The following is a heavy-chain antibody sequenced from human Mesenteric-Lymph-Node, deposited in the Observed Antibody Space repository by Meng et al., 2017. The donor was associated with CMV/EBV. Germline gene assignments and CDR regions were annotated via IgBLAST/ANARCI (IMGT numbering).Heavy chain of an antibody. Sequence: LSLTCAASGFSFNSSSMNWVRQAPGKGLEWVSNTWGSTVIYYADSVKGRFTISRDNAKNSVYLQMNSLRVEDTAVYYCARDYKWSFDYWGQGILVTVSS. CDR2: TWGSTVI. CDR1: GFSFNSSS. D-gene: IGHD1-1*01. V-gene: IGHV3-48*04. CDR3: ARDYKWSFDY. J-gene: IGHJ4*02.